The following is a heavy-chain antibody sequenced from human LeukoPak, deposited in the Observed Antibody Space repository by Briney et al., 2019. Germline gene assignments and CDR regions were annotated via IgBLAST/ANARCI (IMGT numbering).Heavy chain of an antibody. D-gene: IGHD3-3*01. CDR2: ISGSGGST. CDR1: GFTFSSYA. V-gene: IGHV3-23*01. Sequence: GRSLRLSCAASGFTFSSYAMSWVRQAPGKGLEWVSAISGSGGSTYYADSVKGRFTISRDNSKNTLYLQMNGLRAEDTAVYYCATMLRFLEWLLSNWGQGTLVTVSS. J-gene: IGHJ4*02. CDR3: ATMLRFLEWLLSN.